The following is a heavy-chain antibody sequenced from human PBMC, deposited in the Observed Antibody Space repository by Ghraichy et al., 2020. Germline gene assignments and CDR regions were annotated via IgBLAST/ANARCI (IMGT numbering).Heavy chain of an antibody. CDR3: ARGMYSSSWYQVQDAFDI. V-gene: IGHV4-31*03. CDR1: GGSISSGGYY. Sequence: SETLSLTCTVSGGSISSGGYYWSWIRQHPGKGLEWIGYIYYSGSTYYNPSLKSRVTISVDTSKNQFSLKLSSVTAADTAVYYCARGMYSSSWYQVQDAFDIWGQGTMVTVSS. CDR2: IYYSGST. D-gene: IGHD6-13*01. J-gene: IGHJ3*02.